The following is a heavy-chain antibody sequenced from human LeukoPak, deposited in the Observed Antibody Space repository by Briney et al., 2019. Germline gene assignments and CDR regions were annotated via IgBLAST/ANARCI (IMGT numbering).Heavy chain of an antibody. Sequence: PSETLSLTCTVSGGSISSYYWSWIRQPPGKGLEWIGYIYYSGSTNYNPSLKSRVTISVDTSKNQFSLKLSSVTAADTAVYYCARVAPTTGYTPFDYWGQGTLVTVSS. V-gene: IGHV4-59*01. J-gene: IGHJ4*02. CDR3: ARVAPTTGYTPFDY. CDR2: IYYSGST. CDR1: GGSISSYY. D-gene: IGHD3-9*01.